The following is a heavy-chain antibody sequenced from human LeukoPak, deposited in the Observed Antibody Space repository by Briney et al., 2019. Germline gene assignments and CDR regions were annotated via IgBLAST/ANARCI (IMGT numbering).Heavy chain of an antibody. Sequence: PGGSLRLSCAASGFTFSSYDIHWVRQAPGKGLEWVSATSTSGGSAYYADSVKGRFTISRDNSKNTLYLQMDSLRADDTAVYYCARYSGSYYYPPAWDLWGQGTLVTVSS. V-gene: IGHV3-23*01. CDR1: GFTFSSYD. CDR3: ARYSGSYYYPPAWDL. CDR2: TSTSGGSA. D-gene: IGHD1-26*01. J-gene: IGHJ4*02.